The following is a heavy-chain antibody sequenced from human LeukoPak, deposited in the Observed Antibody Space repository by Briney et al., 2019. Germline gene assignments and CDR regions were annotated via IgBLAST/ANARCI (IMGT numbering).Heavy chain of an antibody. J-gene: IGHJ5*02. D-gene: IGHD2-15*01. V-gene: IGHV3-23*01. Sequence: GGSLRLSCAAPGFTFSNYAMSWVRQAPGRGLEWVSAISGSGGSTYYADSVKGRFTISRDNSKNTLYLQMNSLRAEDTAVYYCARGGRGRPNNWFDPWGQGTLVTVSS. CDR2: ISGSGGST. CDR1: GFTFSNYA. CDR3: ARGGRGRPNNWFDP.